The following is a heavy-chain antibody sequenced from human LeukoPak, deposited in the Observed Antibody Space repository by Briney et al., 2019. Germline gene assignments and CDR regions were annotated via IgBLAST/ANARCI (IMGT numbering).Heavy chain of an antibody. Sequence: PGGSLRLSCSASGFTFSSYTMHWVRQAPGKGLEYVSAISNDGGNTYYADSVRGRFTISRDNSKNTLYLQMSSLRAEDTAMYYCVKISVKTDDSWGQGTLVTVSS. CDR3: VKISVKTDDS. CDR2: ISNDGGNT. V-gene: IGHV3-64D*06. D-gene: IGHD4-17*01. CDR1: GFTFSSYT. J-gene: IGHJ4*02.